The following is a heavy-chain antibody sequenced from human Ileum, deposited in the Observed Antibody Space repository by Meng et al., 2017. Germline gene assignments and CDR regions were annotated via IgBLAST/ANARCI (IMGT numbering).Heavy chain of an antibody. CDR3: TRAIGVNTHPDC. J-gene: IGHJ4*02. CDR1: GYSISGGYS. Sequence: SETLSLTCTVSGYSISGGYSWGWIRQPPGKGLEWIGTISHSGSSYYNWSLRSRVTMSVDSSKNQFSLKLSSVIAADTAVYCCTRAIGVNTHPDCWGQGSLVTVSS. V-gene: IGHV4-38-2*02. CDR2: ISHSGSS. D-gene: IGHD4-23*01.